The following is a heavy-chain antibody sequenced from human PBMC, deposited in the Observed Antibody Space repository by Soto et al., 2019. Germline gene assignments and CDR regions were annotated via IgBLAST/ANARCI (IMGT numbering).Heavy chain of an antibody. V-gene: IGHV1-18*04. J-gene: IGHJ4*02. Sequence: QVQLVQSGAEVKKPGASVKVSCKASGYTFASYGISWVRQAPGQGLEWMGWISAYNGNTNYAQKLQGRVTMTKDTSSSTAYMELRSLRSDDTAVYYCARVYDGLRITMVRGVIRPYYFDYWGQGTLVTVSS. CDR3: ARVYDGLRITMVRGVIRPYYFDY. CDR2: ISAYNGNT. D-gene: IGHD3-10*01. CDR1: GYTFASYG.